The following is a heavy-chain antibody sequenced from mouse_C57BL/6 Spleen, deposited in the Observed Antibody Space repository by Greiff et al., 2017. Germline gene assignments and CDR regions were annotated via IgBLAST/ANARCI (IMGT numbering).Heavy chain of an antibody. D-gene: IGHD2-1*01. CDR2: ISYNGSN. CDR3: AKDYCNVFQYSY. J-gene: IGHJ3*01. CDR1: GYSITSGYY. Sequence: EVQLVESGPGLVKPSQSLSLTCSVTGYSITSGYYWYWIRQFPGNKLEWMGYISYNGSNNYNPTLKNRISITRDTSKNQFFLKLNAVTTEDTAPYYCAKDYCNVFQYSYWGQRALVTFAA. V-gene: IGHV3-6*01.